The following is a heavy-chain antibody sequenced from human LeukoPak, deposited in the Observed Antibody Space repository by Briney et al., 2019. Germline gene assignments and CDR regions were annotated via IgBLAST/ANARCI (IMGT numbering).Heavy chain of an antibody. J-gene: IGHJ4*02. Sequence: SETLSLTCAVYGGSFSGYYWSWIRQPPGNGLDWIGEVNHSGSTNYNPSLKSRVTISVDTSKNQFSLKLSSVTAADTAVYYSVRTFYDYVWGSYRPSFDYWGQGTLVTVSS. CDR1: GGSFSGYY. CDR2: VNHSGST. D-gene: IGHD3-16*02. V-gene: IGHV4-34*01. CDR3: VRTFYDYVWGSYRPSFDY.